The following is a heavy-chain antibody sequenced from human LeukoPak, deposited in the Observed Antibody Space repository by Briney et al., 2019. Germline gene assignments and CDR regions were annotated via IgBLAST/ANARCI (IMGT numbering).Heavy chain of an antibody. Sequence: ASVKVSCKASGYTLIGYYMHWVRQAPAHGPEWMGWINPKTGGTKYAQKFHGRLTMTRDTSISTAYMELSRLRSDDTVVYYCARGPALYYDILTGSTYNYFDPWGQGTLVTVSS. V-gene: IGHV1-2*02. CDR1: GYTLIGYY. CDR3: ARGPALYYDILTGSTYNYFDP. D-gene: IGHD3-9*01. J-gene: IGHJ5*02. CDR2: INPKTGGT.